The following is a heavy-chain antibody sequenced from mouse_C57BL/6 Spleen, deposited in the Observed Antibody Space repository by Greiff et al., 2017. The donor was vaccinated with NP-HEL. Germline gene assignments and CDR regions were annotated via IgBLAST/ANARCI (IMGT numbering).Heavy chain of an antibody. CDR1: GFTFSSYT. J-gene: IGHJ4*01. D-gene: IGHD4-1*02. Sequence: VQVVESGGGLVKPGGSLKLSCAASGFTFSSYTMSWVRQTPEKRLEWVATISGGGGNTYYPDSVKGRFTISRDNAKHTLYLQMSSLRSEDTALYYCARPTGTGAMDYWGQGTSVTVSS. CDR2: ISGGGGNT. CDR3: ARPTGTGAMDY. V-gene: IGHV5-9*01.